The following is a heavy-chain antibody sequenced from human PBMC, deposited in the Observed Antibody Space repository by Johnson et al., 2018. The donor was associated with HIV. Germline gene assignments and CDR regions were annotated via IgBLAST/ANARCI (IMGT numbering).Heavy chain of an antibody. Sequence: VQLVESGGGLVQPGGSLRLSCAASGFTVSSNYMSWVRQAPGKGLEWVSVIYSGGSTYYADSVKGRFTISRDNSKNTLYLQMNSLRAEDTAVYYCARAGSSSDDAFDIWGQGTTVTVSS. CDR1: GFTVSSNY. CDR3: ARAGSSSDDAFDI. V-gene: IGHV3-66*01. J-gene: IGHJ3*02. CDR2: IYSGGST. D-gene: IGHD6-6*01.